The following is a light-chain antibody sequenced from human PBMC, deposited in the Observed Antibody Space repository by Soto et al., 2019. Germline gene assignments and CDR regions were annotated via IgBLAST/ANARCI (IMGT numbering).Light chain of an antibody. CDR2: GAS. CDR1: QTITTY. CDR3: QQRSNWPAN. J-gene: IGKJ5*01. Sequence: IVLTQSPATLSLSPGERATLSCRASQTITTYLAWYQQKPGQPPRLLIYGASNRATGIPARFSGSGSGTDFTLTISNLEPEDFEVYYCQQRSNWPANFGKGTRLESK. V-gene: IGKV3-11*01.